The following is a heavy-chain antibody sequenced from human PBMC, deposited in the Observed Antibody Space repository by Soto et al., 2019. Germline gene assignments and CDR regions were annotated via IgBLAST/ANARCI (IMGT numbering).Heavy chain of an antibody. Sequence: VQLVQSGAEVKKPGASVKISYKASGFPFSNSGIAWVRQAPGQGFEWMAWITVHNGNTNYAQALQDRVTLTTDTSTNTAYMELRSLTSDDTAVYYCARQEVWLFLPDFWGQGTLVTVSS. V-gene: IGHV1-18*01. CDR1: GFPFSNSG. D-gene: IGHD2-21*01. CDR2: ITVHNGNT. J-gene: IGHJ4*02. CDR3: ARQEVWLFLPDF.